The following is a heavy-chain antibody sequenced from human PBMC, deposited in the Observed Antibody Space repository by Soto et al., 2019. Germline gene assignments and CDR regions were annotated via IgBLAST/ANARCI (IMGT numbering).Heavy chain of an antibody. D-gene: IGHD6-6*01. CDR1: GYTFSGNY. CDR2: INPHTGGT. V-gene: IGHV1-2*02. J-gene: IGHJ6*02. Sequence: GASVKVSCKASGYTFSGNYMHWVRQAPGQGLEWMGWINPHTGGTNFAQKFQGRVTMTRDTSISTAYMELSRLRSDDTAVYYCARDLRVLSSSSSRSDGMDVWGQGTTVTVSS. CDR3: ARDLRVLSSSSSRSDGMDV.